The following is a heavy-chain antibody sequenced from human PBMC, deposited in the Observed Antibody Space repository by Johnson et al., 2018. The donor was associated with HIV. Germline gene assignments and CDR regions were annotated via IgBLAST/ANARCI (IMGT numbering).Heavy chain of an antibody. CDR2: IKSKTDGGTT. D-gene: IGHD4-17*01. CDR3: TRPYGAVAFDS. CDR1: GFTFSNAW. V-gene: IGHV3-15*01. J-gene: IGHJ3*02. Sequence: VQLVESGGGLVKPGGSLRLSCAASGFTFSNAWMSWVRQAPGKGLEWVGRIKSKTDGGTTDYAAPVKGRFTISRDDSKNTLYLQMNSLKTEDTAVYYCTRPYGAVAFDSWGQGTMVTVSS.